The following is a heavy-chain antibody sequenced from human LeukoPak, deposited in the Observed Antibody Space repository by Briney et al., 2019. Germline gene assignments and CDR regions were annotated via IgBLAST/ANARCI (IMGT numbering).Heavy chain of an antibody. Sequence: PSETVSLTCTVSGGSISSYYWSWIRQPPGKGLEWIGYIYYSGSTNYNPSLKSRVTISVDTSKNQFSLKLSSVTAADTAVYYCARGYCSGGSCYSRVFDYWGQGTLVTVSS. CDR1: GGSISSYY. CDR2: IYYSGST. V-gene: IGHV4-59*01. J-gene: IGHJ4*02. CDR3: ARGYCSGGSCYSRVFDY. D-gene: IGHD2-15*01.